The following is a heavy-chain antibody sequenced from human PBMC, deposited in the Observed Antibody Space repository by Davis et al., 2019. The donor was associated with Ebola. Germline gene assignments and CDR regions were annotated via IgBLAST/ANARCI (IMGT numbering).Heavy chain of an antibody. CDR2: INHSGST. J-gene: IGHJ3*02. Sequence: PSETLSLTCAVYGGSFSGYYWSWIRQTPGKGLEWIGEINHSGSTNYNPSLKSRVTISVDTSKNQFSLKLSSVTAADTAVYYCARHYPDDYDDSSLGAFDIWGQGTMVTVSS. CDR1: GGSFSGYY. V-gene: IGHV4-34*01. CDR3: ARHYPDDYDDSSLGAFDI. D-gene: IGHD3-22*01.